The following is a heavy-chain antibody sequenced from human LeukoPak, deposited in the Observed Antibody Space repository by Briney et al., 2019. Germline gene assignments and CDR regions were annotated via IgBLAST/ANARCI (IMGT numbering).Heavy chain of an antibody. V-gene: IGHV4-59*08. J-gene: IGHJ4*02. CDR1: GDSVTTYY. Sequence: SETLSLTCTISGDSVTTYYWSWIRQPPGKGLEWLGYVYYSGSATYNPSLKSRVTISVDTSKNQFSLRLSSVTAADTAVFYCARRSYYDSSAIFDYWGQGTLVTVSS. CDR3: ARRSYYDSSAIFDY. D-gene: IGHD3-22*01. CDR2: VYYSGSA.